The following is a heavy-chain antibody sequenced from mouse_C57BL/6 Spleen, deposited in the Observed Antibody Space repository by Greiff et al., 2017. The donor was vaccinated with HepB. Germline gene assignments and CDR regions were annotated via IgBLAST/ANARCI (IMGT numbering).Heavy chain of an antibody. Sequence: EVQRVESGGGLVKPGGSLKLSCAASGFTFSDYGMHWVRQAPEKGLEWVAYISSGSSNIYYADTVKGRFTISRDNAKNTLFLQMTSLRSEDTAMYYCASSTGTRAMDYWGQGTSVTVSS. CDR1: GFTFSDYG. J-gene: IGHJ4*01. V-gene: IGHV5-17*01. D-gene: IGHD4-1*02. CDR2: ISSGSSNI. CDR3: ASSTGTRAMDY.